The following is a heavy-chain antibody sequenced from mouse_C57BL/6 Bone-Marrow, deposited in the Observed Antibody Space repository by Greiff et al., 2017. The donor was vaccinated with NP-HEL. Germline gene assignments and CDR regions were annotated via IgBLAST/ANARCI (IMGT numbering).Heavy chain of an antibody. J-gene: IGHJ3*01. Sequence: EVKLMESGGGLVKPGGSLKLSCAASGFTFSSYTMSWVRQTPEKRLEWVATISGGGGNTYYPDSVKGRFTISRDNAKNTLYLQMSSLRSEDTALDYCASHREYGYGAWFAYWGQGTLVTVSA. CDR1: GFTFSSYT. CDR3: ASHREYGYGAWFAY. V-gene: IGHV5-9*01. D-gene: IGHD2-2*01. CDR2: ISGGGGNT.